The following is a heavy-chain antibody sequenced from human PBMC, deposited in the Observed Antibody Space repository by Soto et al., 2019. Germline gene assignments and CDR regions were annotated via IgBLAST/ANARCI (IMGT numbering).Heavy chain of an antibody. D-gene: IGHD2-21*02. CDR1: GFSFGIYT. CDR3: ARVMCGDCSAYYYYSMDV. Sequence: EVQLVESGGALVKPGGSLRLSCAASGFSFGIYTMNWVRQAPGKGLEWVASVGTTSPYIYYAESVRGRFTISRDNAKNSLFLQMNSLRAEDTAVYYCARVMCGDCSAYYYYSMDVWGQGTTVTVSS. CDR2: VGTTSPYI. V-gene: IGHV3-21*01. J-gene: IGHJ6*02.